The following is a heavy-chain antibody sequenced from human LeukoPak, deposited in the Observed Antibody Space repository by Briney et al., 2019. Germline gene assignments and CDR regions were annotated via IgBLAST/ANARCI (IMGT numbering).Heavy chain of an antibody. V-gene: IGHV3-74*01. Sequence: PGGSLRLSCAASGFTFSDLWMHWVRQVPGEGLVWDAVSLGDVTAIYADSVKGRFTVSRDNAKNTLYLQANSLRVEDTAVYYCARGGPGTGMDYWGHGALVTVSS. CDR3: ARGGPGTGMDY. CDR2: SLGDVTA. D-gene: IGHD1-1*01. CDR1: GFTFSDLW. J-gene: IGHJ4*01.